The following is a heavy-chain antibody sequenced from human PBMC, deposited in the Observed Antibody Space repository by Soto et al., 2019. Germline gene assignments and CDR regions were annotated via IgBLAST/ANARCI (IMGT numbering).Heavy chain of an antibody. V-gene: IGHV1-18*01. CDR3: AREARFLEWFFPRDYYYYMDV. CDR1: GYTFTSYG. CDR2: ISAYNGNT. D-gene: IGHD3-3*01. J-gene: IGHJ6*03. Sequence: ASVKVSCKASGYTFTSYGISWVRQAPGQGLEWMGWISAYNGNTNYAQKLQGRVTMTTDTSTSTAYMELRSLRSDDTAVYYCAREARFLEWFFPRDYYYYMDVWGKGTTVTVSS.